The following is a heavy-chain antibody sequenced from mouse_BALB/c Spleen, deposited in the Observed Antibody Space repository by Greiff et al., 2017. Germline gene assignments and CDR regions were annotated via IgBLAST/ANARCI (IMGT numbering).Heavy chain of an antibody. CDR3: ARHRYFGY. J-gene: IGHJ2*01. CDR2: ISSGGSYT. Sequence: EVKLMESGGGLVKPGGSLKLSCAASGFTFSSYAMSWVRQTPEKRLEWVATISSGGSYTYYPDSVKGRFTISRDNAKNTLYLQMSSLRSEDTAMYYCARHRYFGYWGQGTTLTVSS. CDR1: GFTFSSYA. V-gene: IGHV5-9-3*01.